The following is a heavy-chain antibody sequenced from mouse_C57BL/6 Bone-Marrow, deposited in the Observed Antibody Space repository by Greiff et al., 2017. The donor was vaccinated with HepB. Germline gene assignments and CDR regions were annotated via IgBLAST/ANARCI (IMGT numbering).Heavy chain of an antibody. CDR2: IDPENGDT. CDR3: TTDDGDYFDY. D-gene: IGHD2-3*01. J-gene: IGHJ2*01. V-gene: IGHV14-4*01. CDR1: GFNIKDDY. Sequence: VQLKESGAELVRPGASVKLSCTASGFNIKDDYMHWVKQRPEQGLEWIGWIDPENGDTEYASKFQGKATITADTSSNTAYLQLSSLTSEDTAVYYCTTDDGDYFDYWGQGTTLTVSS.